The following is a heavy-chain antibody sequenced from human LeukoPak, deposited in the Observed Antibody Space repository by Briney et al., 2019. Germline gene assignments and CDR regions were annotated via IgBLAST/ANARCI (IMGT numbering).Heavy chain of an antibody. V-gene: IGHV3-23*01. Sequence: GGSLRLSCAASGFTFSNYAMSWVRQAPGKGLQWVSAITGSGGGTYYADSVKGRFTISRENFKNTLYLQVNSLRAEDTAVYQCVKWRDYGVLPGYYDPDYWGQGTLVTVSS. CDR3: VKWRDYGVLPGYYDPDY. CDR2: ITGSGGGT. D-gene: IGHD4-17*01. CDR1: GFTFSNYA. J-gene: IGHJ4*02.